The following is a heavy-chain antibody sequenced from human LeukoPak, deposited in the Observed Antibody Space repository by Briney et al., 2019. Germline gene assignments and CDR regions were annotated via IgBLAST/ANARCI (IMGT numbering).Heavy chain of an antibody. Sequence: ASVKVSCKASGYTFTSYAMNWVRQAPGQGLEWMGWINPHSGDTVYAQKFQGRLTMTRDTSITTAYMELTRLRPDDTAVYYCARGTMNLDYWGQGSLVTVSS. D-gene: IGHD3-22*01. V-gene: IGHV1-2*02. CDR1: GYTFTSYA. CDR3: ARGTMNLDY. CDR2: INPHSGDT. J-gene: IGHJ4*02.